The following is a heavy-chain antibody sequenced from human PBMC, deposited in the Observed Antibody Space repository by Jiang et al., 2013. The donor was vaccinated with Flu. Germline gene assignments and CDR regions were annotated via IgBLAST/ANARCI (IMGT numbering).Heavy chain of an antibody. Sequence: ASGFTFSDYYMSWIRQAPGKGLEWVSYISSSGSTIYYADSVKGRFTISRDNAKNSLYLQMNSLRAEDTAVYYCARHTGTRPFEHYSSSWYHWGQGTLVTVSS. J-gene: IGHJ5*02. D-gene: IGHD6-13*01. CDR2: ISSSGSTI. CDR3: ARHTGTRPFEHYSSSWYH. CDR1: GFTFSDYY. V-gene: IGHV3-11*01.